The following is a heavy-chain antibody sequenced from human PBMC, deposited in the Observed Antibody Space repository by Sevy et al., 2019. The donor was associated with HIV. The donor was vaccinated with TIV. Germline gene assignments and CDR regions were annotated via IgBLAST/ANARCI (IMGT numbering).Heavy chain of an antibody. CDR3: ARVAQYSTPPWFDP. V-gene: IGHV1-2*02. Sequence: ASVKVSCKASGYTFTGYYMHWVRQAPGQGLEWMGWINPNSGGTNYAQKFQGRVTMTRDTSISTAYMELSRLRSDDTAVYYCARVAQYSTPPWFDPWGQGTLVTVS. D-gene: IGHD6-6*01. CDR1: GYTFTGYY. CDR2: INPNSGGT. J-gene: IGHJ5*02.